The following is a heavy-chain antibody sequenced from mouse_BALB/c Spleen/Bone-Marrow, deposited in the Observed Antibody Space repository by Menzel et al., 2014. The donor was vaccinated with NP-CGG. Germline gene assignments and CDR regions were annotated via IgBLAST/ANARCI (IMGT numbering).Heavy chain of an antibody. CDR3: ARSYYGSPYFDY. CDR1: GYAFTNYL. J-gene: IGHJ2*01. D-gene: IGHD1-1*01. V-gene: IGHV1-54*01. Sequence: LQESGAELVRPGTSVKVSCKASGYAFTNYLIEWVKQRPGQGLEWIGVINPGSGGTNYNEKFKGKATLTADKSSSTAYMQVSSLTSDDSAVYFCARSYYGSPYFDYWGQGTTLTVSS. CDR2: INPGSGGT.